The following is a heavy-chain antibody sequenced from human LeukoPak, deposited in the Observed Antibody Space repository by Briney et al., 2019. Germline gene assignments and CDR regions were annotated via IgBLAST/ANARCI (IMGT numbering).Heavy chain of an antibody. V-gene: IGHV3-23*01. CDR2: ISGSGGST. D-gene: IGHD2-15*01. CDR3: AKAPRDTVAYYYYSYMDV. CDR1: GFTFNSYA. Sequence: HPGGSLRLSCAASGFTFNSYAMTWVRQAPGKGLEWVSAISGSGGSTYYADSVKGRFTISRDNSKNTLYLQMNSLRAEDTAVYYCAKAPRDTVAYYYYSYMDVWGKGTTVTVSS. J-gene: IGHJ6*03.